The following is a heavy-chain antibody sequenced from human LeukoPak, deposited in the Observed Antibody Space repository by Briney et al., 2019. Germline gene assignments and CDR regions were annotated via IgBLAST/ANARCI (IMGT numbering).Heavy chain of an antibody. J-gene: IGHJ4*02. Sequence: GGSLRLSCAASGFTFSTYNMNWVRQAPGKGLEWVSSITSSSTYIYYADSVKGRFTISRDNAKNSVYLQMNSLRAEDTAVYYCARHSDYDILTGPNDYWGQGTLVTVSS. D-gene: IGHD3-9*01. CDR1: GFTFSTYN. V-gene: IGHV3-21*01. CDR3: ARHSDYDILTGPNDY. CDR2: ITSSSTYI.